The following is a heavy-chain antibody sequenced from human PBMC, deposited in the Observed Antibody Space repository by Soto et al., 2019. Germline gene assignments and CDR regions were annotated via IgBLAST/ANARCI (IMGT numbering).Heavy chain of an antibody. D-gene: IGHD3-10*01. Sequence: GGSLRLSCAASGFTFSSYGMHWVRQAPGKGLEWVAVIWYDGSNKYYADSVKGRFTISRDNSKNTLYLQMNSLRAEDTAVYYCARDRITMVGAYYMDVWGKGTTVTVSS. CDR2: IWYDGSNK. J-gene: IGHJ6*03. CDR3: ARDRITMVGAYYMDV. V-gene: IGHV3-33*01. CDR1: GFTFSSYG.